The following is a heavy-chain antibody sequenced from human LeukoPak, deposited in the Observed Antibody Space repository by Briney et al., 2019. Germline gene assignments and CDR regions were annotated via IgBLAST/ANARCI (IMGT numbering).Heavy chain of an antibody. Sequence: GESLKISCKGSGYSFTSYWIGWVRQMPGKGLEWMGIIYPGDSDTRYSPSFQGQVTISADKSISTAYLQWSGLKASDTAMYYCARHAITMVRGGSAFDIWGQGTMVTVSS. CDR1: GYSFTSYW. CDR3: ARHAITMVRGGSAFDI. V-gene: IGHV5-51*01. J-gene: IGHJ3*02. CDR2: IYPGDSDT. D-gene: IGHD3-10*01.